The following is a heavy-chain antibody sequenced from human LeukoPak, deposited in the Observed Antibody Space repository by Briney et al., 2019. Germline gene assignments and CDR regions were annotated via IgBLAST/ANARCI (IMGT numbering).Heavy chain of an antibody. V-gene: IGHV3-48*03. CDR3: ARSSIIAAAGPYYFDY. CDR2: ISSSGSTI. CDR1: GFTFSSYE. D-gene: IGHD6-13*01. J-gene: IGHJ4*02. Sequence: GGSLRLSCAASGFTFSSYEINWVRQAPGKGLEWVSYISSSGSTIKYADSVKGRFTISRGNAKNSLYLQMNSLRAEDTAVYYCARSSIIAAAGPYYFDYWGQGTLVTVSS.